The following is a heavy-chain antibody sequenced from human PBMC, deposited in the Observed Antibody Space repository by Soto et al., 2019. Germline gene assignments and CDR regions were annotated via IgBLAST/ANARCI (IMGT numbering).Heavy chain of an antibody. CDR1: GFTFSGSA. V-gene: IGHV3-73*02. Sequence: EVQLVESGGGLVQPGGSLKLSCAASGFTFSGSAMHWVRQASGKGLEWVGRIRSKANSYATAYAASVKGRFTISRDDSKNTAYLQMNSLKTEDTAVYYCTRHDAVGATMGDAFDIWGQGTMVTVSS. D-gene: IGHD1-26*01. CDR2: IRSKANSYAT. CDR3: TRHDAVGATMGDAFDI. J-gene: IGHJ3*02.